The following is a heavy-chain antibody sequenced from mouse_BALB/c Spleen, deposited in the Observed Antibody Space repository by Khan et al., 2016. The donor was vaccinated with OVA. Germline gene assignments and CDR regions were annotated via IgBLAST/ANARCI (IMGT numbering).Heavy chain of an antibody. D-gene: IGHD1-2*01. Sequence: EVQLQEPGPGLVKPSQSLSLTCTVTGYSITSGYGWNWIRQFPGNKLEWMGYISYSGSTNYNPSLKSRISITRDKSNKQFFTQLNSWTTEDTAILYCARTARIKYWGQGTTLTVSA. CDR1: GYSITSGYG. J-gene: IGHJ2*01. V-gene: IGHV3-2*02. CDR2: ISYSGST. CDR3: ARTARIKY.